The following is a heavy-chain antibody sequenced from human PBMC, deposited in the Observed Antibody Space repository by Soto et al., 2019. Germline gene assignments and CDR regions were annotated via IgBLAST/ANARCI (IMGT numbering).Heavy chain of an antibody. V-gene: IGHV1-2*02. D-gene: IGHD1-1*01. CDR3: AAETGADTFDY. CDR2: IKPRSGET. CDR1: GYNFNDYF. Sequence: QVHLVQSGAEVGEPGASVKVSCKASGYNFNDYFMHWVRQAPGQGLEWMGWIKPRSGETKYEQKFHGRVTLTSDMSISTAYMEVTLVTSGDTAVYFCAAETGADTFDYWGQGTLVIVST. J-gene: IGHJ4*02.